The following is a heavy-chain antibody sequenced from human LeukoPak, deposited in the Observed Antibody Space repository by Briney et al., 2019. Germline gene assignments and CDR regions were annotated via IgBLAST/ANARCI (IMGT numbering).Heavy chain of an antibody. J-gene: IGHJ4*02. CDR1: GFTFDDYG. CDR2: SNWNGGST. D-gene: IGHD3-22*01. CDR3: ARDRGHYYDNSNDY. Sequence: PGGSLRLSCAASGFTFDDYGMSWVRQAPGKGLEWVSGSNWNGGSTGYADSVKGRFTISRDNAKNSLYLQMNSLRAEDTALYYCARDRGHYYDNSNDYWGQGTLVTVSS. V-gene: IGHV3-20*04.